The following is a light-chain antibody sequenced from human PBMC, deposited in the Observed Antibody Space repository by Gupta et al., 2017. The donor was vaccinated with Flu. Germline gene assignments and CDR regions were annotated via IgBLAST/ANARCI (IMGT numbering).Light chain of an antibody. CDR1: QSIGTI. V-gene: IGKV6-21*01. CDR2: DAS. Sequence: KEKVTLTCRASQSIGTIVHWYQQKPKQSPTLLIRDASQSFSGAPWRFSGSGSGTDFTLTINVLEDEDVATYYWHHSSSLPVTFGQGTRLEIK. CDR3: HHSSSLPVT. J-gene: IGKJ5*01.